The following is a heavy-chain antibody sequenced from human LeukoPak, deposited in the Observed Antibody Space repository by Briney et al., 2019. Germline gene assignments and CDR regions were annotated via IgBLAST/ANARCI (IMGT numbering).Heavy chain of an antibody. CDR2: INPNSGDT. J-gene: IGHJ4*02. V-gene: IGHV1-2*06. D-gene: IGHD3-22*01. CDR1: GYTFTGYY. Sequence: ASVKVSCKASGYTFTGYYMHWVRQAPGQGLEWMGRINPNSGDTNYAQKLQGRVTMTTDTSISTAYMELSRLRSDDTAVYYCARGLLGRYDSSRAITRDYWGQGTLVSVSS. CDR3: ARGLLGRYDSSRAITRDY.